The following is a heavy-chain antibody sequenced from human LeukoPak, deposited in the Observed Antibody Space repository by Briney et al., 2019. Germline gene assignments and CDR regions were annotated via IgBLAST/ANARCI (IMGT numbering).Heavy chain of an antibody. J-gene: IGHJ4*02. D-gene: IGHD3-3*01. CDR1: GFTFSSYS. Sequence: GGSLRLSCAASGFTFSSYSMNWVRQAPGKGLEWVSYISSSSSTIYYADSVKGRLTISRDNAKNSLYLQMNSLRAEDTAVYYCAKDGGATLRFLEWLSNRFDYWGQGTLVTVSS. V-gene: IGHV3-48*01. CDR2: ISSSSSTI. CDR3: AKDGGATLRFLEWLSNRFDY.